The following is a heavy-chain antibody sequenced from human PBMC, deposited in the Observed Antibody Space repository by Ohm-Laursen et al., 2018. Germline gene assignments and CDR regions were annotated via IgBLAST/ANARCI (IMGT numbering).Heavy chain of an antibody. CDR2: SGGNGDGT. J-gene: IGHJ5*02. CDR1: GFTFSSYA. CDR3: AKHGRGVGATNWFDP. V-gene: IGHV3-23*01. Sequence: SLRLSCAASGFTFSSYAVSWVRQAPGKGLEWVSASGGNGDGTYYADSVKGRFTISRDNSKNTLYLQMNSLRTEDTAVYYCAKHGRGVGATNWFDPWGQGTLVTVSS. D-gene: IGHD1-26*01.